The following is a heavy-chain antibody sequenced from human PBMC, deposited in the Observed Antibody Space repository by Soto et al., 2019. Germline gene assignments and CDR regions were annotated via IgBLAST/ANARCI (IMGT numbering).Heavy chain of an antibody. V-gene: IGHV1-46*01. J-gene: IGHJ4*02. Sequence: ASVKVSCKASGYTFTHFYMHWVRQAPGQGLEWMGIINPSGGSTSYAQKFQGRVTMTRDTSTSTVYMELSSLRSEDTAVYYCARDITRIAAAGTGDYWGQGTLVT. D-gene: IGHD6-13*01. CDR2: INPSGGST. CDR3: ARDITRIAAAGTGDY. CDR1: GYTFTHFY.